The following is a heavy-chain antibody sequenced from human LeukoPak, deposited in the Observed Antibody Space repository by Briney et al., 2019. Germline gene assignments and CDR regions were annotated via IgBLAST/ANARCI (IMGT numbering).Heavy chain of an antibody. Sequence: GGSLRLSCAASGFTFSSYSMNWVRQAPGKGLEWVSYISSSSSTIYYADSVKGRFTISRDNAKNSLYLQMNSLRAEDTAVYYCARSFGVASDYWGQGTLVTVSS. CDR1: GFTFSSYS. CDR3: ARSFGVASDY. D-gene: IGHD3-3*01. V-gene: IGHV3-48*01. J-gene: IGHJ4*02. CDR2: ISSSSSTI.